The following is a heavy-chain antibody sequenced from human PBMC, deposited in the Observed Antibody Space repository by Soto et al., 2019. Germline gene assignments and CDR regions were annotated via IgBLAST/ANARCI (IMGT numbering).Heavy chain of an antibody. D-gene: IGHD2-15*01. CDR1: GGSISSGGYY. J-gene: IGHJ4*02. Sequence: QVQLQESGPGLVKPSQTLSLTCTVSGGSISSGGYYWSWIRQHPGKGLEWIGYIYYSGSTYYNPSLKSRVTISVDTSKNQFYLKLSSVTAADTAVYYCARDSLTYCSGGSCLDYWGQGTLVTVSS. CDR3: ARDSLTYCSGGSCLDY. CDR2: IYYSGST. V-gene: IGHV4-31*03.